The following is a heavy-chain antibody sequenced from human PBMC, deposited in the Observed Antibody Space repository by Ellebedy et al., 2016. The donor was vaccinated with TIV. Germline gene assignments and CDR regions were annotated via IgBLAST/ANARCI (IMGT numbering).Heavy chain of an antibody. CDR1: GFSFGIYS. J-gene: IGHJ4*02. D-gene: IGHD1-26*01. CDR3: AKDSSSGSSVLGITLAY. Sequence: GESLKISCAASGFSFGIYSMNWVRQAPGKGLECVANIKQDGSEKSYVDSVKGRFTISRDNAKNSLYLQMNSLRAEDTAFYYCAKDSSSGSSVLGITLAYWGQGTLVTVSS. V-gene: IGHV3-7*03. CDR2: IKQDGSEK.